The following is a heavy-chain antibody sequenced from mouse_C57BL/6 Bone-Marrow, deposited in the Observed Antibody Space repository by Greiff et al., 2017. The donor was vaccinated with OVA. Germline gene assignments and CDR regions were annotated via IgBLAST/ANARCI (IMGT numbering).Heavy chain of an antibody. CDR3: ARGTTGVTFYWYFDV. J-gene: IGHJ1*03. Sequence: QVQLQQPGAELVRPGSSVKLSCKASGYTFTSYWMHWVKQRPIQGLEWIGNIDPSDSETHYNQKFKDKATLTVDKSSSTAYMQLSSLTSEDSAVYYCARGTTGVTFYWYFDVWGTGTTVTVSS. V-gene: IGHV1-52*01. D-gene: IGHD1-1*01. CDR1: GYTFTSYW. CDR2: IDPSDSET.